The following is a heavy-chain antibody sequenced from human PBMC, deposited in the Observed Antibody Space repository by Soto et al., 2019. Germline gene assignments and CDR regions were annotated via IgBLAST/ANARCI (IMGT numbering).Heavy chain of an antibody. V-gene: IGHV1-69*12. J-gene: IGHJ4*02. D-gene: IGHD5-12*01. CDR1: GGTFSNHA. Sequence: QVQVVQSGAEVKRPGSSVKVSCTASGGTFSNHAINWVRQAPGQGLEWMGVIIPIFGTTDYAQEFQGRLSFTADESTTTAYMELSSLRSEDTAMYYCATDQTREGTYDGNSLDYWGQGTLLTVSS. CDR3: ATDQTREGTYDGNSLDY. CDR2: IIPIFGTT.